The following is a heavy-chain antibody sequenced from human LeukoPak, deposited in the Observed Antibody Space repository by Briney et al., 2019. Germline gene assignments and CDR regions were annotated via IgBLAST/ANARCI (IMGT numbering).Heavy chain of an antibody. CDR3: AREEVYYDSIGYYPIAY. V-gene: IGHV3-21*05. Sequence: GGSLRLSCAASGFTFSTYGMHWVRQAPGKGLAWVSYISSGTSDIYYADSVKGRFTISRDDAKNSLYLQMNGLRAEDTAVYFCAREEVYYDSIGYYPIAYWGHGTLVTISS. D-gene: IGHD3-22*01. CDR1: GFTFSTYG. CDR2: ISSGTSDI. J-gene: IGHJ4*01.